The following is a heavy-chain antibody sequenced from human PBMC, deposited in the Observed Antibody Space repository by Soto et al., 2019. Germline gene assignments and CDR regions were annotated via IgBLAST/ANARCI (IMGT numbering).Heavy chain of an antibody. D-gene: IGHD3-10*01. V-gene: IGHV4-59*01. CDR3: ARGFSSGSYYYYGMDV. CDR1: GGSISSYY. CDR2: IYYSGST. J-gene: IGHJ6*02. Sequence: QVQLQESGPGLVKPSETLSLTCTVSGGSISSYYWSWIRQPPGKGLEWIGYIYYSGSTNYNPSLKSRVTISVDTSKNQFSLKLSSVTAADTAVYYCARGFSSGSYYYYGMDVWGQGTTVTVSS.